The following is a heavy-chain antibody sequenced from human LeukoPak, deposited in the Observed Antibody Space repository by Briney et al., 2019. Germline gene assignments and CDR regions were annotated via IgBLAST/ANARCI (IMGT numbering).Heavy chain of an antibody. CDR1: GFTFDIYA. CDR2: IYGSGVTT. V-gene: IGHV3-23*01. D-gene: IGHD1-7*01. Sequence: GGSLRLSCAASGFTFDIYAMNWVRQPPGEGLERVSTIYGSGVTTKYADSMKGRFTISRDNSKNTLYLQMSSLSAEDTAVYYCARGRSGHEGVNYPLEYWGQGALVTVSS. CDR3: ARGRSGHEGVNYPLEY. J-gene: IGHJ4*02.